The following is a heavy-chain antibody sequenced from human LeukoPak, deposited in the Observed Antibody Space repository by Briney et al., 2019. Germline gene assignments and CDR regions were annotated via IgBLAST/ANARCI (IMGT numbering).Heavy chain of an antibody. J-gene: IGHJ4*02. V-gene: IGHV4-34*01. Sequence: PSETLSLTCAVYGGSFSGYYWSWIRQPPGKGLEWIGEINHSGSTNYNPSLKSRVTISVDTSKNQFSLKLSSVTAADTAVYYCARRYYDILTGYYNPYRDYFDYWGQGTLVIVSS. D-gene: IGHD3-9*01. CDR2: INHSGST. CDR1: GGSFSGYY. CDR3: ARRYYDILTGYYNPYRDYFDY.